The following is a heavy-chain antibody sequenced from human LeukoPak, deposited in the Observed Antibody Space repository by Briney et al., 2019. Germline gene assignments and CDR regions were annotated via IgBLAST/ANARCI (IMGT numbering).Heavy chain of an antibody. CDR1: GFTFSSYG. D-gene: IGHD6-13*01. V-gene: IGHV3-30*18. CDR3: AKEHSSSWLDAFDI. J-gene: IGHJ3*02. Sequence: PGGSLRLSCAASGFTFSSYGMHWVRQAPGKGLEWVAVISYDGSNKYYADSVKGRFTISRDNSKNTLYLQMNSLRAEDTAVYYCAKEHSSSWLDAFDIWGQGTMVTVSS. CDR2: ISYDGSNK.